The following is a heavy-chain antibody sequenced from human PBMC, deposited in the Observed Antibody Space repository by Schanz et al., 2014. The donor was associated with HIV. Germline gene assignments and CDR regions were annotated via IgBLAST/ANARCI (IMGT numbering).Heavy chain of an antibody. J-gene: IGHJ6*02. CDR1: GFRFGDYA. CDR3: AKDVTTVRTYGMDV. Sequence: EVQLLESGGGLVQPGRSLRLSCAASGFRFGDYAMHWVRQAPGKALKWVSSITWNSGTIVYAASVTGRFTISRDNAKDSLILQMNSLRAEDTAVYYCAKDVTTVRTYGMDVWGRGTTVTVS. CDR2: ITWNSGTI. D-gene: IGHD4-4*01. V-gene: IGHV3-9*01.